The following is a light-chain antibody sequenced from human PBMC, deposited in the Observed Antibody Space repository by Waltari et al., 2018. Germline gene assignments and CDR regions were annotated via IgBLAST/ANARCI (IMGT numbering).Light chain of an antibody. CDR1: QSVSSN. CDR3: QQYTNWPLT. J-gene: IGKJ4*01. Sequence: EIVLTQSPASLSLSLGERATLSCRASQSVSSNLAWYQQKPGQAPRLLIYAASSRATGIPDRFSGSGSGTDFTLTISSLEPEDFAVYYCQQYTNWPLTFGGGTKVEIK. V-gene: IGKV3-15*01. CDR2: AAS.